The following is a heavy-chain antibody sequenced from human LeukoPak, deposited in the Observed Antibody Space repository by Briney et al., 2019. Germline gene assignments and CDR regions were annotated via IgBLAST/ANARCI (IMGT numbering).Heavy chain of an antibody. Sequence: AETLSLTCAVYGVSFSANYWSWVRQPPGKGLEWVAEINHSGSTNYNASLKSRVTISRDTSKNQLSLKLRTVTAADTAVYYCEKLLTGXFDYWGQGTLVTVSS. D-gene: IGHD6-6*01. J-gene: IGHJ4*02. CDR3: EKLLTGXFDY. V-gene: IGHV4-34*01. CDR1: GVSFSANY. CDR2: INHSGST.